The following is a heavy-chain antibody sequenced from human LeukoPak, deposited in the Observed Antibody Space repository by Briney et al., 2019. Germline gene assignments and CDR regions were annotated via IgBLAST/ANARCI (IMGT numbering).Heavy chain of an antibody. CDR1: GLTFNNYA. D-gene: IGHD1-26*01. CDR3: AKLSGSYFEY. V-gene: IGHV3-23*01. CDR2: IGGGGGIT. Sequence: GGSLRLSCAASGLTFNNYALSWVRQAPGKGLEWVSMIGGGGGITWYADSVKGRFTISRDNSKNTVYPQMISLRAEDTAVYYCAKLSGSYFEYWGQGTLVTVSS. J-gene: IGHJ4*02.